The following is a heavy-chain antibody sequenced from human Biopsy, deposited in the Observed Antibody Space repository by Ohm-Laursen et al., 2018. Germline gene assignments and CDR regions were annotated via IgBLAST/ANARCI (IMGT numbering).Heavy chain of an antibody. V-gene: IGHV4-4*09. D-gene: IGHD2-15*01. Sequence: GTLSLTCTVSGDSITAYYWSWIRQPPGKGLECIGNINHSGSTNYNPSLKSRLTISVDTSKNQFSLKLSSVTAADTAVYYCARMDCSGGSCHYYSYGMDVWGQGTTVTVSS. CDR1: GDSITAYY. CDR2: INHSGST. CDR3: ARMDCSGGSCHYYSYGMDV. J-gene: IGHJ6*02.